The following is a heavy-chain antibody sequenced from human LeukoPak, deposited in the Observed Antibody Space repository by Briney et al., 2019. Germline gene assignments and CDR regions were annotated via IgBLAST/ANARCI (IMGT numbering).Heavy chain of an antibody. J-gene: IGHJ4*02. D-gene: IGHD6-19*01. V-gene: IGHV4-34*01. CDR3: ASRIAVAGTSFDY. CDR1: GGSFSGYY. Sequence: SEALSLTCAVYGGSFSGYYWSWIRQPPGKGLEGIGEINHSGSTNYNPSLKSRVTISVDTSKNQFSLKLSSVTAADTAVYYCASRIAVAGTSFDYWGQGTLVTVSS. CDR2: INHSGST.